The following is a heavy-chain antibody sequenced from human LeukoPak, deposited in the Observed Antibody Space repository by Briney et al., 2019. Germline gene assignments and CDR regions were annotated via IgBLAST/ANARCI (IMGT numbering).Heavy chain of an antibody. J-gene: IGHJ4*02. CDR1: GGSISSSSYY. Sequence: SETLSLTCTVSGGSISSSSYYWGWIRQPPGKGLEWIGSIYYSGSTYYNPSLKSRVTISVDTSKNQFSLKLSSVTAADAAVYYCARVPYSGSTPWYFDYWGQGTLVTVSS. D-gene: IGHD1-26*01. CDR2: IYYSGST. V-gene: IGHV4-39*01. CDR3: ARVPYSGSTPWYFDY.